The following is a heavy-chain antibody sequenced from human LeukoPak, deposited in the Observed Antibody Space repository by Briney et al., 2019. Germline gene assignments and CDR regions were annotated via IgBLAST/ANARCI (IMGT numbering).Heavy chain of an antibody. D-gene: IGHD4-17*01. Sequence: PGGSLRLSCAASVFTFTSYALSWVRLAPGEGLEWVSPISGNGGSTYYADSVKGRLTISRDNSKNTLYLQMNSLSAEDTDLYYCSKDRHGDYVLGALDIWGQGTMVTVSS. CDR3: SKDRHGDYVLGALDI. CDR2: ISGNGGST. CDR1: VFTFTSYA. J-gene: IGHJ3*02. V-gene: IGHV3-23*01.